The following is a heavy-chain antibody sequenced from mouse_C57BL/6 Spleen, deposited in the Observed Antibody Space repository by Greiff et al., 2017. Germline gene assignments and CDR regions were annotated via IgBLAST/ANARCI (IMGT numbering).Heavy chain of an antibody. D-gene: IGHD1-1*01. CDR2: IDPSDSYT. CDR1: GYTFTSYW. J-gene: IGHJ1*03. CDR3: ARGAYGSSYGYFDV. Sequence: QVQLKQPGAELVMPGASVKLSCKASGYTFTSYWMHWVKQRPGQGLEWIGEIDPSDSYTNYNQKFKGKSTLTVDKSSSTAYMQLSSLTSEDSAVYYCARGAYGSSYGYFDVWGTGTTVTVSS. V-gene: IGHV1-69*01.